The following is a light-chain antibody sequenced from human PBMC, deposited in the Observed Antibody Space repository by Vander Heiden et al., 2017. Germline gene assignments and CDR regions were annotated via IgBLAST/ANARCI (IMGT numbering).Light chain of an antibody. CDR1: QSVFHSSYNSNY. Sequence: VMTPSPASLAVSLGDRATINCQSSQSVFHSSYNSNYLTWYQQKPGQPPKPLIYWASTRESGVPDRFSGSGSGTDFTLTISSLQAEDVAVYYCQQYYSTLLTFGAGTKVEI. CDR3: QQYYSTLLT. V-gene: IGKV4-1*01. J-gene: IGKJ4*01. CDR2: WAS.